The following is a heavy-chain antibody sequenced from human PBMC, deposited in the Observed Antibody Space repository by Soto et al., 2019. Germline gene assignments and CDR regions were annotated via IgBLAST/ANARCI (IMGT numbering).Heavy chain of an antibody. CDR3: AKDLYCSSTSCYPNYYYGMDV. D-gene: IGHD2-2*01. Sequence: GSLRLSCAASGFTFSSYAMSWVRQAPGKGLEWVSAISGSGGSTYYADSVKGRFTISRDNSKNTLYLQMNSLRAEDTAVYYCAKDLYCSSTSCYPNYYYGMDVWGQGTTVTVSS. V-gene: IGHV3-23*01. CDR2: ISGSGGST. CDR1: GFTFSSYA. J-gene: IGHJ6*02.